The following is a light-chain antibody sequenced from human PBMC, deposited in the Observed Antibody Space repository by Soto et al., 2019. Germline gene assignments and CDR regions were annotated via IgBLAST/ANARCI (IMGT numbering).Light chain of an antibody. CDR2: WAS. CDR1: QNSFYSSNNKNY. CDR3: QQYYSTPQT. Sequence: DSVMTQSPATLALSLGEVATINFKSSQNSFYSSNNKNYLAWYQQKKGQPPKXXTYWASTRESGVPDRISGSGYGTDFNLTISSLQAEDVAVYYCQQYYSTPQTFGQGTKVDIK. V-gene: IGKV4-1*01. J-gene: IGKJ1*01.